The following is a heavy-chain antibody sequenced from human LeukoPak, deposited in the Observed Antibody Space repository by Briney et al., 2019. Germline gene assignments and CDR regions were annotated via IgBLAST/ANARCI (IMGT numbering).Heavy chain of an antibody. V-gene: IGHV3-30*04. D-gene: IGHD1-26*01. CDR1: GFTFSSYA. CDR3: ARDSGLSGSYRWFDP. CDR2: ISYDGSNK. J-gene: IGHJ5*02. Sequence: GGSLRLSCAASGFTFSSYAMHWVRQAPGKGLEWVAVISYDGSNKYYADSVKGRFTISRDNSKNTLYLQMNSLRAEDTAVYYCARDSGLSGSYRWFDPWGQGTLVTVSS.